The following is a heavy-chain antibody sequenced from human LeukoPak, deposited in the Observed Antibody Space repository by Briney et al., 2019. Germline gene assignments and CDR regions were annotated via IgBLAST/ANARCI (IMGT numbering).Heavy chain of an antibody. Sequence: KPGGSLRLSCAASGFTFSSYSMNWVRQAPGKGLEWVSSISSSSSYIYYADSVKGRFTISRDNAKNSLYLQMNSLRAEDTSVYYCAREGAEGYSYGRHGVYYYFGMDVWGQGTTVTVSS. J-gene: IGHJ6*02. CDR2: ISSSSSYI. V-gene: IGHV3-21*01. CDR1: GFTFSSYS. CDR3: AREGAEGYSYGRHGVYYYFGMDV. D-gene: IGHD5-18*01.